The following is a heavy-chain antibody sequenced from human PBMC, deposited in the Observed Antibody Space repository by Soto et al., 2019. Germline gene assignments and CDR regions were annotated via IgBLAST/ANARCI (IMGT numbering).Heavy chain of an antibody. CDR1: GTPISSVCYS. CDR3: ARVPDR. CDR2: IYHSGST. D-gene: IGHD2-2*01. Sequence: PSATLSLTCAFSGTPISSVCYSWSWIRQPPGKGLEWIGYIYHSGSTYYTPSLKSRVTISVDRSKNQFSLKLSSVTAADTAVYYCARVPDRWGQG. J-gene: IGHJ5*02. V-gene: IGHV4-30-2*01.